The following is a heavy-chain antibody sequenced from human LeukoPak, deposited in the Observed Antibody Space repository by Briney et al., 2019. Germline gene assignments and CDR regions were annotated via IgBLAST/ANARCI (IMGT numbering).Heavy chain of an antibody. D-gene: IGHD2-15*01. CDR2: ISYDGSNK. CDR3: AKLVVVVAATPGDTTLDH. V-gene: IGHV3-30*18. J-gene: IGHJ4*02. CDR1: GFTFSSYS. Sequence: PGGSLRHSCAASGFTFSSYSMHWVRQAPGKGLEWVAVISYDGSNKYYADSVKGRFTISRDNSKNTLYLQMNSLRAEDTAVYYCAKLVVVVAATPGDTTLDHWGQGTLVTVSS.